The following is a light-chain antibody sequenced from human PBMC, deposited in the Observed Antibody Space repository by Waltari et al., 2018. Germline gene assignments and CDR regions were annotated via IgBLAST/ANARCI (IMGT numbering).Light chain of an antibody. V-gene: IGKV1-39*01. CDR1: ENFNNY. J-gene: IGKJ4*01. CDR2: KAS. CDR3: QHCYGTPLT. Sequence: DIQMTQSPSSLSASVGDRVTITCRASENFNNYLNWYQQKPGKAPKLLIYKASTLQSGVPSRFSGSGSGTDYTFTISSLQSEDVATYYCQHCYGTPLTFGGGTKVEIK.